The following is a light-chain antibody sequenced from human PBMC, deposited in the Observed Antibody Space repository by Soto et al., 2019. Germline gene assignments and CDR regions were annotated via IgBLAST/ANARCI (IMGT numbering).Light chain of an antibody. J-gene: IGLJ2*01. CDR1: SSDVGSYNY. V-gene: IGLV2-14*01. CDR3: SSYTTRSTHVV. CDR2: DVS. Sequence: QSVLTQPASVSGSPGQSITISCTGTSSDVGSYNYVSWYQQYPGKAPKLMIYDVSNRPSGVSYRFSGSKSGNTASLTLSGRQAEDEADYYCSSYTTRSTHVVFGGGTKLTVL.